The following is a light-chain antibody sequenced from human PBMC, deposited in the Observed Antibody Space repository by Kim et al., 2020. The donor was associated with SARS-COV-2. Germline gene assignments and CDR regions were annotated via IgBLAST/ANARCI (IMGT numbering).Light chain of an antibody. CDR3: SSYTSSSNWV. J-gene: IGLJ3*02. CDR2: DVS. Sequence: GQSITISCTGTSSDVGGYNYVSWYQQHPGKAPKLMIYDVSNRPSGVSNRFSGSKSGNTASLTISGLQAEDEADYYCSSYTSSSNWVFGGGTQLTV. CDR1: SSDVGGYNY. V-gene: IGLV2-14*03.